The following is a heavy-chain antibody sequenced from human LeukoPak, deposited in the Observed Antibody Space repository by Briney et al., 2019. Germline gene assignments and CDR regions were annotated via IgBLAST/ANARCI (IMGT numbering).Heavy chain of an antibody. J-gene: IGHJ4*02. Sequence: GGSLRLSCAASGFTFSSYAMHGVRQAPGKGLEGVAVISYDGSNKYYADSVKGRFTISRDNSKNTLYLQMNSLSADDTAVYYCARDTPYSSGWYWYDYWGQGTLVTVSS. CDR2: ISYDGSNK. CDR3: ARDTPYSSGWYWYDY. D-gene: IGHD6-19*01. CDR1: GFTFSSYA. V-gene: IGHV3-30*04.